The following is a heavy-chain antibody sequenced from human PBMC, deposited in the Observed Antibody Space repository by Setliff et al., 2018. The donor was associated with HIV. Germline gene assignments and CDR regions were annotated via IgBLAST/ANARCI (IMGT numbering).Heavy chain of an antibody. CDR1: GYTFSNYD. Sequence: ASVKVSCKASGYTFSNYDINWVRQATGQGLEWMGWMNPNSGNTGYAQKFQGRVTMTRNTSISTAYMQLSSLSSEDTAVYFCARAPRGVGSSSHFDYWGRGTLVTV. CDR2: MNPNSGNT. V-gene: IGHV1-8*02. D-gene: IGHD2-2*01. J-gene: IGHJ4*02. CDR3: ARAPRGVGSSSHFDY.